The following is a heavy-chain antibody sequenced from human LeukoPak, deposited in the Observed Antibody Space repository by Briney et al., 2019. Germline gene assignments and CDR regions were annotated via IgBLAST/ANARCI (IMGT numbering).Heavy chain of an antibody. J-gene: IGHJ4*02. CDR1: GGSISNYY. Sequence: PSETLSLTCTVSGGSISNYYWSWIRRSAGKGLEWLGRFYSSGTTHYSPSLNRRVTMSVDTSKNQFSLKLTSVTAADTAVYYCARATYYYALESHFYYFDYWGQGTLVTVSS. CDR2: FYSSGTT. CDR3: ARATYYYALESHFYYFDY. V-gene: IGHV4-4*07. D-gene: IGHD3-10*01.